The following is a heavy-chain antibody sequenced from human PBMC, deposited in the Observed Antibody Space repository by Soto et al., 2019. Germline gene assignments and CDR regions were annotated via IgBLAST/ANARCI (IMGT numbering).Heavy chain of an antibody. D-gene: IGHD6-13*01. CDR1: GGSINSGGYY. CDR3: ARAYRKSGYSSSWVFDS. V-gene: IGHV4-31*03. J-gene: IGHJ4*02. Sequence: QVQLQESGPGLVKPSQTLSLICTVSGGSINSGGYYWSWIRQHPGKGLEWIGYIYYSGSTYYNPFLRSRVTISAAASENQFSLKLSSVTAADTAVYFCARAYRKSGYSSSWVFDSWGQGTLVNVSS. CDR2: IYYSGST.